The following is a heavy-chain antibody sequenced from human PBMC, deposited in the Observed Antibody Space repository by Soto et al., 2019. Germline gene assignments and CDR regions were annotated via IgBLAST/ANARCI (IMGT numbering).Heavy chain of an antibody. CDR2: INAGNGDT. V-gene: IGHV1-3*01. Sequence: ASVKVSCKASGYSFTTSAMHWVRQAPGQSLEWMGWINAGNGDTKYSQKFQGRVTITRDTSANTSYTELNSLRSEDTGVYFCAKTPGDMTIAVLTPIDYWGQGTLVTVSS. CDR3: AKTPGDMTIAVLTPIDY. J-gene: IGHJ4*02. D-gene: IGHD6-19*01. CDR1: GYSFTTSA.